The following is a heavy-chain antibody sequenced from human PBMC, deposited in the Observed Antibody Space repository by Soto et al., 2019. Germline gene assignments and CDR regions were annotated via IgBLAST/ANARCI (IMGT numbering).Heavy chain of an antibody. Sequence: EVQLVESGGGLVQPGRSLRLSCAASGFTFDDYAMHWVRQAPGKGLEWVSGISWNSGSIGYADSVKGRFTISRDNAKNSLYLQMNSLRAEDTALYYCAKDGGSSRATFDYWGQGTLVTVSS. J-gene: IGHJ4*02. CDR2: ISWNSGSI. CDR1: GFTFDDYA. D-gene: IGHD6-13*01. V-gene: IGHV3-9*01. CDR3: AKDGGSSRATFDY.